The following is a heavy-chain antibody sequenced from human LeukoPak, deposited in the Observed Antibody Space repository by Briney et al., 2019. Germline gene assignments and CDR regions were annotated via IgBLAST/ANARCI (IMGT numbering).Heavy chain of an antibody. CDR3: ARSSGTGTFSY. D-gene: IGHD6-25*01. J-gene: IGHJ4*02. CDR2: VYYGRSP. Sequence: PSQTLSLTCTVSVGSVSSGGNYWSWIRQPPGKGLEWIGSVYYGRSPYFNPSLESRATISVDTSKNHFSLKMSSVTAADTAVYYCARSSGTGTFSYWGQGTLVTVSS. V-gene: IGHV4-39*02. CDR1: VGSVSSGGNY.